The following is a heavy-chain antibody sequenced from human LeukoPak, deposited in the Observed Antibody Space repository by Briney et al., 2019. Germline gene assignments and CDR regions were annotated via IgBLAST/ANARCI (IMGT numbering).Heavy chain of an antibody. Sequence: SGGSLRLFCAASGFTFDDYGMSWVRQAPGKGLEWVSGINWNGGSTGYADSVKGRFTISRDNAKNSLYLQMNSLRAEDTALYYCARSVAASRDYWGQGTLVTVSS. D-gene: IGHD2-15*01. CDR3: ARSVAASRDY. CDR1: GFTFDDYG. CDR2: INWNGGST. V-gene: IGHV3-20*04. J-gene: IGHJ4*02.